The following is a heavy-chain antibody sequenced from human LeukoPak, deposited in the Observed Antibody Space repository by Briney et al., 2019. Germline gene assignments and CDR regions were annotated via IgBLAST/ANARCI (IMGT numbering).Heavy chain of an antibody. CDR1: GFTFSSYS. J-gene: IGHJ3*02. Sequence: GGSLRLSCAASGFTFSSYSLNWVRRAPGKGLEWVSSIGSNSKYIYYADSVKGRFTSSRDNAKNSLSLQMNSLRAEDTAVYYCARGPDIVVIPIVDDSFDIWGQGQWSPSLQ. CDR3: ARGPDIVVIPIVDDSFDI. D-gene: IGHD2-2*01. V-gene: IGHV3-21*01. CDR2: IGSNSKYI.